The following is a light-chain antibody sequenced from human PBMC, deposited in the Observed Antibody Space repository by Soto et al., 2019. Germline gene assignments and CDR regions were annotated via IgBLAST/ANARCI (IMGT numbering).Light chain of an antibody. Sequence: EIVLTQSPGTLSLSPGERATLSYRASQNVTSSYLAWYQQKPGQAPRLLIYGASSRATGIPDRFSGSGSGTDFTLTISRLEPEDFAVYYCQQYGSSPLYTFGQGTKLEIK. CDR3: QQYGSSPLYT. V-gene: IGKV3-20*01. CDR1: QNVTSSY. J-gene: IGKJ2*01. CDR2: GAS.